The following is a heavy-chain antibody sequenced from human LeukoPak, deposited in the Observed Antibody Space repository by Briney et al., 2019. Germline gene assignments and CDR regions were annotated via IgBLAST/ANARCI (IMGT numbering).Heavy chain of an antibody. CDR1: GYSISSGYY. V-gene: IGHV4-38-2*02. CDR3: ARDSGIAVAGTLAPYAFDI. Sequence: PSETLSLTCTVSGYSISSGYYWGWIRQPPGKGLEWIGSIYHSGSTYYNPSLKSRVTISVDTSKNQFSLKLSSVTAADTAVYYCARDSGIAVAGTLAPYAFDIWGQGTMVTVSS. D-gene: IGHD6-19*01. J-gene: IGHJ3*02. CDR2: IYHSGST.